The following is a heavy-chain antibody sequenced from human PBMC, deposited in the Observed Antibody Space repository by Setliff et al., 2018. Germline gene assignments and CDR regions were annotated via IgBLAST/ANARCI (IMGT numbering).Heavy chain of an antibody. CDR1: PGSISRHY. CDR3: AGRPQNTPMGPCDY. CDR2: RHDNGER. D-gene: IGHD5-18*01. V-gene: IGHV4-59*11. Sequence: SETLSLTCTVSPGSISRHYWSWFRQAPGKGLEWIGYRHDNGERDYNPSLGSRVTISVDTSKNQFSLMLTSVTAADTAIYYCAGRPQNTPMGPCDYWGQGTLVTISS. J-gene: IGHJ4*02.